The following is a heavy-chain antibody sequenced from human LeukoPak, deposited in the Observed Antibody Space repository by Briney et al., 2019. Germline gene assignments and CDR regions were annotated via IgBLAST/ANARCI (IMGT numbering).Heavy chain of an antibody. V-gene: IGHV3-74*01. J-gene: IGHJ4*02. D-gene: IGHD2/OR15-2a*01. CDR1: GNYW. CDR2: INSDGSWT. CDR3: VSFYETD. Sequence: GGSLRLSCAASGNYWMHWVRQAPGKGLLWVSHINSDGSWTSYADSVKGRFTISKDNAKNTGYLQMNNLRAEDTAVYYCVSFYETDWGRGTLVTVSS.